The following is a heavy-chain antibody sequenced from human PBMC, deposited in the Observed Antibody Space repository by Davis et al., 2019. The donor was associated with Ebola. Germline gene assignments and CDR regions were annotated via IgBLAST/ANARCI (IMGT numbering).Heavy chain of an antibody. V-gene: IGHV3-48*03. Sequence: PGGSLRLSCAASGFTFSSYEMNWVRQAPGKGLEWVSYISSSGSTIYYADSVKGRFTISRDNAKNSLYLQMNSLRAEDTAVYYCARGGPEAYCGGDCYSAPFDYWGQGTLVTVSS. D-gene: IGHD2-21*01. J-gene: IGHJ4*02. CDR1: GFTFSSYE. CDR3: ARGGPEAYCGGDCYSAPFDY. CDR2: ISSSGSTI.